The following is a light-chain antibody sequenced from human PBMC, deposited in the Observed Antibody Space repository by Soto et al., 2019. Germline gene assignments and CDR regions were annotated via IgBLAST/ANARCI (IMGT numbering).Light chain of an antibody. CDR3: QRFNSWPPMHT. V-gene: IGKV3-15*01. J-gene: IGKJ2*01. Sequence: EIVMTQSPATLSVSPGERATLSCRASQSVSSNLAWYQQKPGQAPRLLFYGASTRATGIPARFSGSGYGTESTLTLSILKSDDFAVYYCQRFNSWPPMHTFGQGTKLES. CDR1: QSVSSN. CDR2: GAS.